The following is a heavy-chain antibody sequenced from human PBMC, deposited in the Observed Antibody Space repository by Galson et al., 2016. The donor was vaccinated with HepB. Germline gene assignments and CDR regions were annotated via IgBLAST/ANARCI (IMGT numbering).Heavy chain of an antibody. CDR3: ARGDNPDYGDYASAYYYMDV. J-gene: IGHJ6*03. D-gene: IGHD4-17*01. CDR1: GFTFNTYS. Sequence: LRLSCAASGFTFNTYSMNWVRQAPGKGLEWIGEVYRSGSTTYNPSLKSRLIISVDMSTNQFSLKLSSVTAADTAVYYCARGDNPDYGDYASAYYYMDVWGQGTLVTVSS. V-gene: IGHV4-34*01. CDR2: VYRSGST.